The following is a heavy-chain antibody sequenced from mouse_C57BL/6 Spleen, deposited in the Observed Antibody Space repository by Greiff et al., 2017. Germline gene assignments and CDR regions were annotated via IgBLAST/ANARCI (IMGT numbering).Heavy chain of an antibody. D-gene: IGHD1-1*01. J-gene: IGHJ1*03. CDR2: IDPSDSET. Sequence: QVQLQQPGAELVRPGSSVKLSCKASGYTFTSYWMHWVKQRPIQGLEWIGNIDPSDSETHYNQKFKDKATLTVDKSSSTAYMQLSSLTSEDSAVYYSARRAYYGSSYGRYFDVWGTGTTVTVSS. V-gene: IGHV1-52*01. CDR3: ARRAYYGSSYGRYFDV. CDR1: GYTFTSYW.